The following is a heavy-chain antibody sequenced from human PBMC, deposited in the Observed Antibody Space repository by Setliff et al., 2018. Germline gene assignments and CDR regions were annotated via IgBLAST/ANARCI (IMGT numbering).Heavy chain of an antibody. CDR1: GFTLTSYP. D-gene: IGHD3-3*01. V-gene: IGHV1-3*01. CDR2: INPDNGNR. Sequence: ASVKVSCKASGFTLTSYPIHWVRQAPGQRLEWMGWINPDNGNRKYSQRFQGRVTITRDTSASTLFLELSTLRSEDTAVYYCTRDFLGATASFDIWGQGTMVTVSS. J-gene: IGHJ3*02. CDR3: TRDFLGATASFDI.